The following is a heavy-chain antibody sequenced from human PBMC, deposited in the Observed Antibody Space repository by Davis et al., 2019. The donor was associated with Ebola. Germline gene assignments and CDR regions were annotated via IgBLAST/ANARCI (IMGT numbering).Heavy chain of an antibody. J-gene: IGHJ6*02. CDR1: GYTFTGYY. CDR2: INPNSGGT. CDR3: ASSMTTVERQYYYYYGMDV. Sequence: ASVTVSCKASGYTFTGYYMHWVRQAPGQGLEWMGWINPNSGGTNYAQKFQGRVTMTRDTPISTAYMELSRLRSDDTAVYYCASSMTTVERQYYYYYGMDVWGQGTTVTVSS. D-gene: IGHD4-23*01. V-gene: IGHV1-2*02.